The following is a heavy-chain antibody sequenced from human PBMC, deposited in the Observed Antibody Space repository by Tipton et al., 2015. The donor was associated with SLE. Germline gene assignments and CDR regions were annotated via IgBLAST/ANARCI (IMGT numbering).Heavy chain of an antibody. CDR1: SYSIYNGFY. V-gene: IGHV4-38-2*01. CDR3: AKGYGMGNYYYMDV. D-gene: IGHD5-18*01. Sequence: GLVKPSETLSLTCSVSSYSIYNGFYWGWIRQSPGKGLEWIAYIYHSGITNYNPSLQSRVTISVDRSKNQFSLKLTSVTAADTAVYYCAKGYGMGNYYYMDVWGKGTSVIVSS. J-gene: IGHJ6*03. CDR2: IYHSGIT.